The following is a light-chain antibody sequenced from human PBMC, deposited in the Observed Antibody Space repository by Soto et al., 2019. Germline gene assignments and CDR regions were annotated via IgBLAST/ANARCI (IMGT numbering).Light chain of an antibody. CDR3: QQYGSSPIT. CDR2: GAS. V-gene: IGKV3-20*01. J-gene: IGKJ5*01. Sequence: EIVLTQSPGTLSLSPGERATLSCRASQSVSSNYLVWYQQKPGQALRLLVYGASSRATGIPDRFSGSGSGTDFTLTISRLEPEDFAVYFCQQYGSSPITFCQGTRLEIK. CDR1: QSVSSNY.